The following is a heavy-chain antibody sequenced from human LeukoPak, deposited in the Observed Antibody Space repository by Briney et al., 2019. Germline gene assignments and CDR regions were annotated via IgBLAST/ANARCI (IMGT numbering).Heavy chain of an antibody. J-gene: IGHJ4*02. CDR1: GGTFSSYA. V-gene: IGHV1-69*13. Sequence: ASVKVSCKASGGTFSSYAISWGRQAPGQGLGWMGGIIPIFGTANYAQKFQGRVTITADESTSTSYMELSSLRSEDTAVYYCARGGLTYYDILTGYQYYFDYWGQGTLVTVSS. CDR3: ARGGLTYYDILTGYQYYFDY. D-gene: IGHD3-9*01. CDR2: IIPIFGTA.